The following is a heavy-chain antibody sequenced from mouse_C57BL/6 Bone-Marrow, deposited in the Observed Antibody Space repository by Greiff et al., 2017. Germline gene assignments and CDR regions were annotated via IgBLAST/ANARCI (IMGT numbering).Heavy chain of an antibody. D-gene: IGHD2-10*01. Sequence: VQLQQPGAELVKPGASVKLSCKASGYTFTSYWMQWVKQRPGQGLEWIGEIDPSDSYTNYNQKFKGKATLTVDTSSSTAYMQLSSLTSEDSAVYYCAREAYYGNGYFDVWGTGTTVTVSS. CDR3: AREAYYGNGYFDV. CDR2: IDPSDSYT. CDR1: GYTFTSYW. J-gene: IGHJ1*03. V-gene: IGHV1-50*01.